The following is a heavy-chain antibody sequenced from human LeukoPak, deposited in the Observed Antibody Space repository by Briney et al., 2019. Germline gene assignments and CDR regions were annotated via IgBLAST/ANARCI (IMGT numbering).Heavy chain of an antibody. CDR1: GFIFSGYW. CDR2: INKGASGK. V-gene: IGHV3-7*01. D-gene: IGHD3-3*01. Sequence: GGSLRLSCAGSGFIFSGYWMSWVRQAPGKGLEWVANINKGASGKYYSDSVRGRFTIARDNTKNSVFLQMNRLRGDDTAVYYCATDGGPFDNWGLGTLVTVSS. J-gene: IGHJ4*02. CDR3: ATDGGPFDN.